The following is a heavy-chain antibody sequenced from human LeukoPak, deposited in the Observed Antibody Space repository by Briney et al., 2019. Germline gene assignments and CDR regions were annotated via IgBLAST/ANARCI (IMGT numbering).Heavy chain of an antibody. CDR2: IYHSGKT. J-gene: IGHJ3*02. Sequence: PSETLSLTCSVSGGSINNRDYYWGWIRQPPGKGLEWIGSIYHSGKTYYNPSLKSRVTISIDTSKNQFSLKLSSVTAADTAGYYCARKLVLQQDTIDQNAAFDIWGQGTMATVSS. CDR1: GGSINNRDYY. D-gene: IGHD5-18*01. V-gene: IGHV4-39*07. CDR3: ARKLVLQQDTIDQNAAFDI.